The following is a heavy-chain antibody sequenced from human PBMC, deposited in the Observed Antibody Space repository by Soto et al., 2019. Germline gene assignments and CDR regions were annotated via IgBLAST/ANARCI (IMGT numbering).Heavy chain of an antibody. D-gene: IGHD3-10*01. Sequence: QVQLQESGPGLVKPSQSLSLTCTVSGGSISSGDYYWSWIRQPPGKGLEWIGYIYYSGSTYYNPSLKSRVTISVDTSKNQFSLKLSSVTAADTAVYYCARALRGNMVLFLSWGQGTLVTVSS. J-gene: IGHJ5*02. CDR1: GGSISSGDYY. CDR2: IYYSGST. CDR3: ARALRGNMVLFLS. V-gene: IGHV4-30-4*01.